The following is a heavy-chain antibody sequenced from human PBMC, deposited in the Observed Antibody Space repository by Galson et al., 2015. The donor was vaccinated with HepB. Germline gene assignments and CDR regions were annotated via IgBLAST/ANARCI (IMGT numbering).Heavy chain of an antibody. CDR1: GYTFTSYA. CDR2: INAGNGNT. J-gene: IGHJ4*02. Sequence: SVKVSCKASGYTFTSYAMHWVRQAPGQRLEWMGWINAGNGNTKYSQKFQGRVTITRDTSASTAYMELSSLRSEDTAVYYCARGVWFGELGPDYWGQGTLVTVSS. CDR3: ARGVWFGELGPDY. V-gene: IGHV1-3*01. D-gene: IGHD3-10*01.